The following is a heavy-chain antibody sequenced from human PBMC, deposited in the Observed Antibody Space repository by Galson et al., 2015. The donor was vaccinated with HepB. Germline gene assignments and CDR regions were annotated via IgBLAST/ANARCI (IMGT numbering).Heavy chain of an antibody. CDR2: INPSGGST. Sequence: SVKVSCKASGYTFTSYYMHWVRQAPGQGLEWMGIINPSGGSTSYAQKFQGRVTMTRDTSTSTVYMELSSLRSEDTAVYYCAAPGIAVAGTRAEFDPWGQGTLVTVSS. D-gene: IGHD6-19*01. J-gene: IGHJ5*02. CDR1: GYTFTSYY. V-gene: IGHV1-46*01. CDR3: AAPGIAVAGTRAEFDP.